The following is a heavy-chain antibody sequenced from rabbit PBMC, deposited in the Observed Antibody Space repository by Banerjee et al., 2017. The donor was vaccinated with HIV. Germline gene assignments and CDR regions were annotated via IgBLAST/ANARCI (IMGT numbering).Heavy chain of an antibody. CDR3: ARDPNYASGHYIYSF. CDR2: INTATGKP. J-gene: IGHJ4*01. Sequence: QEELEESGGGLVKPEGSLTLTCKASGFSFSDRDVMCWVRQAPGKGLEWIACINTATGKPVYSTWAKGRFTVSTTSSTTVTLQMTSLTAADTATYFCARDPNYASGHYIYSFWGPGTLVTVS. CDR1: GFSFSDRDV. D-gene: IGHD1-1*01. V-gene: IGHV1S45*01.